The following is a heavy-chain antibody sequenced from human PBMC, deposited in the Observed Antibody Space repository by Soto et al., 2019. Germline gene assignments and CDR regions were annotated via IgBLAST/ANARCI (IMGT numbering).Heavy chain of an antibody. D-gene: IGHD2-2*01. J-gene: IGHJ3*02. CDR2: MNPNSGNT. V-gene: IGHV1-8*01. CDR3: TRETYSSSEKAFEI. CDR1: KYPFTSFD. Sequence: QVQLVQSGAEVKKPGASVKVSCQASKYPFTSFDLHWVRQAPGQGLEWMGWMNPNSGNTGFAQKFRGRVTMTSNTSLRTAYMELSSLRSEDTAVYYCTRETYSSSEKAFEIWGQGTMVTVSS.